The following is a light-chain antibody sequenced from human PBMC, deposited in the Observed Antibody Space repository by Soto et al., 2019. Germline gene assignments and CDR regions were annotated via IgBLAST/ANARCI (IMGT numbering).Light chain of an antibody. CDR1: QNVNSN. CDR3: HHYNNWPRT. CDR2: GAS. J-gene: IGKJ1*01. V-gene: IGKV3-15*01. Sequence: EIVMTQSPASLSVSPGERATLSCRASQNVNSNLAWYQQKPGQAPRFLIYGASTRATGIPARFSGSGSGTEFTLTISSLQSEDFAVYYCHHYNNWPRTFGQGNKV.